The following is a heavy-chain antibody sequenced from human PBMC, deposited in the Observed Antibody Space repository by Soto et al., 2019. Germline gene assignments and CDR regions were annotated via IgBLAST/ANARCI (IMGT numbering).Heavy chain of an antibody. J-gene: IGHJ6*02. D-gene: IGHD3-16*01. CDR3: AGVSSFRGMDV. Sequence: SQTLSLTCAISGDSVSSSSAAWGWLRQSPSRGLEWLGRTYYRSTWTNDYARSVKSRITINPDTFENQFSLQLSSVTPEDTAVYYCAGVSSFRGMDVWGQGTPVTV. V-gene: IGHV6-1*01. CDR2: TYYRSTWTN. CDR1: GDSVSSSSAA.